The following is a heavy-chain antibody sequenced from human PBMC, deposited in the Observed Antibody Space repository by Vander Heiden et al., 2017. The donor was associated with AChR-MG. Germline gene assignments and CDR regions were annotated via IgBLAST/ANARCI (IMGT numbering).Heavy chain of an antibody. CDR1: GYSFTSYW. CDR2: IYPGDPDA. D-gene: IGHD2-2*01. CDR3: ARHLVAPDY. Sequence: EVQLAQSGAEVKKRGESLQVSCKGSGYSFTSYWIGWVRQMPGKGLAWMGIIYPGDPDARYSPSFQGQVTISADKSITTAYLQWGSLKASDTAMYYCARHLVAPDYWGQGTLVTVSS. V-gene: IGHV5-51*01. J-gene: IGHJ4*02.